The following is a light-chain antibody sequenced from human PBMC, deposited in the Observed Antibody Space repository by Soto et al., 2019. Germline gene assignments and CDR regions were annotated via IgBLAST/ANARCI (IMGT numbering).Light chain of an antibody. CDR2: EVT. CDR3: SSYTSSSTLSV. V-gene: IGLV2-14*01. Sequence: QSPVTQAASVSGSPGQSITIACSGTRSDVGGYNYVSWYQQYPGKAPKLIIYEVTNRPSGVSNRFSGSKYGNTASLTISGLQAEDEADYYCSSYTSSSTLSVFAAGTKVTVL. CDR1: RSDVGGYNY. J-gene: IGLJ1*01.